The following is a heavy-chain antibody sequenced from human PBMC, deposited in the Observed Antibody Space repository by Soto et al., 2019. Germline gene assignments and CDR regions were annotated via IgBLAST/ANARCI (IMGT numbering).Heavy chain of an antibody. Sequence: QTLSLTCVISGDSVSSNTASWNWIRSSPSRGLEWLGRTYYRSNWRHDYAVSVKSRITVNPDTSKNHFSLQLNSVTPDDTAVYYCARGVAGTGFDLWGQGTLVTVSS. V-gene: IGHV6-1*01. D-gene: IGHD6-19*01. CDR2: TYYRSNWRH. CDR3: ARGVAGTGFDL. J-gene: IGHJ4*02. CDR1: GDSVSSNTAS.